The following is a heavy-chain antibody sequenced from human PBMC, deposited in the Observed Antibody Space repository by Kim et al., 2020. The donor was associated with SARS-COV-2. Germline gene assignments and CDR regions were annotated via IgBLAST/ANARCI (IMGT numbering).Heavy chain of an antibody. V-gene: IGHV4-34*01. CDR1: GGSFSGYY. D-gene: IGHD2-2*01. CDR3: ARVPRPIVVVPAAMATYGIDV. J-gene: IGHJ6*02. Sequence: SETLSLTCAVYGGSFSGYYWSWIRQPPGKGLEWIGEINHSGSTNYNPSLKSRVTISVDTSKNQFSLKLSSVTAADTAVYYCARVPRPIVVVPAAMATYGIDVWGQGNTVTVSS. CDR2: INHSGST.